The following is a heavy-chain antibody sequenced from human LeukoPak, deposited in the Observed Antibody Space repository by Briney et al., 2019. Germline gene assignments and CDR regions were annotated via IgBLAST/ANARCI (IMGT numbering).Heavy chain of an antibody. CDR3: ASATFEPNIYYYYYMDV. J-gene: IGHJ6*03. D-gene: IGHD2/OR15-2a*01. Sequence: GASVKVSCKASGGTFSSYAISWVRQAPGQGFEWMGGIIPIFGTANYAQKFQGRVTITTDESTSTACMELSSLRSEDTAVYYCASATFEPNIYYYYYMDVWGKGTTVTVSS. V-gene: IGHV1-69*05. CDR2: IIPIFGTA. CDR1: GGTFSSYA.